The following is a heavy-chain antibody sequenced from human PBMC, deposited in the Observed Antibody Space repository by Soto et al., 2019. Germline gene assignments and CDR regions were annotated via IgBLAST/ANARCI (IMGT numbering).Heavy chain of an antibody. Sequence: PGGPLRFSCAASGLTSSNYFMPWVRQVPGEGLVWVSRMSGDGKTISYADSVKGRFTISRDNAKNTLYLQMNSLRVEDTAVYYCARTYVPGIAGFDPWGQGTLVTVSS. J-gene: IGHJ5*02. CDR3: ARTYVPGIAGFDP. V-gene: IGHV3-74*01. CDR1: GLTSSNYF. D-gene: IGHD1-1*01. CDR2: MSGDGKTI.